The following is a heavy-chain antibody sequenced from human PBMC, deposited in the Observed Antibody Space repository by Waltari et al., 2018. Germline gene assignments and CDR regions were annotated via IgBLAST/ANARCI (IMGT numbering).Heavy chain of an antibody. CDR1: GFTLASYW. CDR3: ARGRSETYRGGVFDI. J-gene: IGHJ3*02. D-gene: IGHD1-26*01. CDR2: INEDESES. V-gene: IGHV3-7*01. Sequence: EVQLVESGGGLVQPGGSLRLSCAASGFTLASYWTNWVRQAPGKGLEWVAKINEDESESYCVDSVKGRCTISRDNAKNTLYRQMNSLGVEDTAVYYCARGRSETYRGGVFDIWGQGTMVTVSS.